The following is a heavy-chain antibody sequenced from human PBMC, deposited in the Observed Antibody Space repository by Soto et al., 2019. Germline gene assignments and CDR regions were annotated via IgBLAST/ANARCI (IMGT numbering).Heavy chain of an antibody. V-gene: IGHV3-30*18. Sequence: PGGSLRLSCAASGFTFSSYGMHWVRQAPGKGLEWVAVISYDGSNKYYADSVKGRFTISRDNSKNTLYLQMNSLRAEDTAVYYCAKELPAALTYYYYGMDVWGQGTTVTVSS. D-gene: IGHD2-2*01. CDR1: GFTFSSYG. CDR2: ISYDGSNK. J-gene: IGHJ6*02. CDR3: AKELPAALTYYYYGMDV.